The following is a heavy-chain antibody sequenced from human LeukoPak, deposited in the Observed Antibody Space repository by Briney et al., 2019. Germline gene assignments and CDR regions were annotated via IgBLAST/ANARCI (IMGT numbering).Heavy chain of an antibody. D-gene: IGHD6-19*01. Sequence: SLRLSCAASGFTFDDYAMHWVRQAPGKGLEWVSGISWNSGSIGYADSVKGRFTISRDNSKNTLYLEMNSLRADDTAVYYCAKGKSVAGIFDYWGQGTLVTVSS. V-gene: IGHV3-9*01. CDR2: ISWNSGSI. CDR1: GFTFDDYA. J-gene: IGHJ4*02. CDR3: AKGKSVAGIFDY.